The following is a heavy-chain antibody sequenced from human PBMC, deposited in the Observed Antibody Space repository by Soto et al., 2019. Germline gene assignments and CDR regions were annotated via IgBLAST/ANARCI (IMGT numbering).Heavy chain of an antibody. CDR1: GFTFSSYW. Sequence: GGSLRLSCVASGFTFSSYWIHWVRQAPGKGPEWVSRINEDGSHIYYADSVEGRFSVSRDNSKNTLYLQMNSLSAEDTAVYYCARGGIGGTAFRGFLDYWGQGTLVTVSS. J-gene: IGHJ4*02. D-gene: IGHD1-7*01. CDR3: ARGGIGGTAFRGFLDY. CDR2: INEDGSHI. V-gene: IGHV3-74*01.